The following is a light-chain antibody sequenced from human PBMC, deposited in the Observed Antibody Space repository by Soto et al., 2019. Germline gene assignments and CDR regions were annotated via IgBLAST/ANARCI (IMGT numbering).Light chain of an antibody. V-gene: IGKV3-15*01. Sequence: EIVITLSLATLSVTPGDRATLSCRASQSVSSNLAWYQQKPGQAPRLLIYGASTRATGVPARFSGSGSATRFTLTISGLQSEDFALYFCQLYNFLPFSFGPGGLLENK. CDR2: GAS. CDR3: QLYNFLPFS. J-gene: IGKJ5*01. CDR1: QSVSSN.